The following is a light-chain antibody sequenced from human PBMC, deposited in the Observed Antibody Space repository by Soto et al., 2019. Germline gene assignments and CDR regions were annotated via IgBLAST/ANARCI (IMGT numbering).Light chain of an antibody. CDR2: GVF. Sequence: ETVLTQSPGTVSLNPGERATLSCTTSQSVRSNYLAWYQQKPGQAPRLVVYGVFNRATGITDRFSGSGSGTDFTLNISGLETEDNAVYYCQGYDGSPRTFGEGTKLEI. V-gene: IGKV3-20*01. J-gene: IGKJ2*01. CDR3: QGYDGSPRT. CDR1: QSVRSNY.